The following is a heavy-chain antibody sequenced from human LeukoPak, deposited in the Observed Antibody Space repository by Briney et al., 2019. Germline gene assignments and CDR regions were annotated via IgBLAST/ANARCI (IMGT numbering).Heavy chain of an antibody. J-gene: IGHJ3*01. Sequence: GGSLRLSCAASGFTFSSYSMNRVRQAPGKGLEGVSVIYSVAGTYYADSVKGRFTISRDTSKNTLYLQMNSLRAEDTAVYYCARSYLGDCSGGTCDRAFDLWGQGTMVTVSS. CDR2: IYSVAGT. CDR1: GFTFSSYS. CDR3: ARSYLGDCSGGTCDRAFDL. D-gene: IGHD2-15*01. V-gene: IGHV3-66*01.